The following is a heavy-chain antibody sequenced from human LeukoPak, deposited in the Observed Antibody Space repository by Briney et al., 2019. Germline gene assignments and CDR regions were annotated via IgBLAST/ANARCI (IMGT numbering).Heavy chain of an antibody. CDR2: IYTSGST. CDR1: GGSISSYY. D-gene: IGHD6-13*01. Sequence: SETLSLTCTVSGGSISSYYWSWIRQPAGKGLEWIGRIYTSGSTNYNPSLKSRVTMSVDTSKNQFSLKLSSVTAADTAVYYCARDGSSSWYGWFDPWGQGTLVTVSS. CDR3: ARDGSSSWYGWFDP. J-gene: IGHJ5*02. V-gene: IGHV4-4*07.